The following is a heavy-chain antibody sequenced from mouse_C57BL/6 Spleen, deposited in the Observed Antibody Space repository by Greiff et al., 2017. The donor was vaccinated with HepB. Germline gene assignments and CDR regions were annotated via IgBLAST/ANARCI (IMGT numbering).Heavy chain of an antibody. D-gene: IGHD3-2*02. CDR1: GYAFTNYL. CDR3: ARKEGGSSSGYIAY. J-gene: IGHJ3*01. CDR2: INPGSGGT. Sequence: QVQLKESGAELVRPGTSVKVSCKASGYAFTNYLIEWVKQRPGQGLEWIGVINPGSGGTNYNEKFKGKATLTADKSSSTAYMQLSSLTSEDSAVYFCARKEGGSSSGYIAYWGQGTLVTVSA. V-gene: IGHV1-54*01.